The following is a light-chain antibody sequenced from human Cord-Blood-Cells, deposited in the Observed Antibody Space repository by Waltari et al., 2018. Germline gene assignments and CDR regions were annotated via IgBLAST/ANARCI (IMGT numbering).Light chain of an antibody. J-gene: IGKJ4*01. Sequence: DIQVTHSPSSVSASVGDRVTITCRASQGIRSWLAWYQQKPGKAPKLLIYAASSLQSEVPSRFSGSGSGTDCTLNISKLQSEDFATYYCQQANSCPLTFGGGMKVEIK. CDR1: QGIRSW. CDR2: AAS. CDR3: QQANSCPLT. V-gene: IGKV1-12*01.